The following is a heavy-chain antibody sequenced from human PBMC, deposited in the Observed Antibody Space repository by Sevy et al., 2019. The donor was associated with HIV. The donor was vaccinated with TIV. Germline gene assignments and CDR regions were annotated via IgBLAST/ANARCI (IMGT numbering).Heavy chain of an antibody. CDR2: IIPIFGTA. J-gene: IGHJ5*02. Sequence: ASVKVSCKASGGTFSSYAISWVRQAPGQGLEWMGGIIPIFGTANYAQKFQGRVTITADESTSTAYMELSSLRSEDTAVYYCAREFWSGYQYGDTNNWFDPWGQGTLVTVSS. CDR3: AREFWSGYQYGDTNNWFDP. CDR1: GGTFSSYA. V-gene: IGHV1-69*13. D-gene: IGHD3-3*01.